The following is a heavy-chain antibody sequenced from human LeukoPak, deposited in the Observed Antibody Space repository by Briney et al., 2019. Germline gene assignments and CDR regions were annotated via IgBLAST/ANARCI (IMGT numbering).Heavy chain of an antibody. D-gene: IGHD5-24*01. V-gene: IGHV3-21*04. Sequence: PGGSLRLSCAASGFTFSSYSMNWVRQAPGKGLEWVSSISSSSSYIYYADSVKGRFTISRDNAKNSLYLQMNSLRAEDTAVYYCARSRWLHEALDYWGQGTLVTVSS. CDR2: ISSSSSYI. CDR3: ARSRWLHEALDY. CDR1: GFTFSSYS. J-gene: IGHJ4*02.